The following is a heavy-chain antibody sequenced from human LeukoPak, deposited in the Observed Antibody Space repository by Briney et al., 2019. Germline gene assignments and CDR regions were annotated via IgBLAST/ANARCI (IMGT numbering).Heavy chain of an antibody. CDR2: IYPGDSDT. CDR1: GYSFTSYW. D-gene: IGHD4-17*01. J-gene: IGHJ6*02. V-gene: IGHV5-51*01. CDR3: AIPTASNYYGMDV. Sequence: GESLQISCKGSGYSFTSYWIGWVRQMPGKGLEWMGIIYPGDSDTRYSPSFQGQITISADKSISTAYLQWSSLKASDTAMYYCAIPTASNYYGMDVWGQGTTVTVSS.